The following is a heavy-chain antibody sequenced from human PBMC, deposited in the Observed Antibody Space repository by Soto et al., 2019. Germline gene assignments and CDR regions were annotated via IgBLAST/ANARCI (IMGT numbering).Heavy chain of an antibody. Sequence: GGSLRLSCAASGFTFSSYAMSWVRQAPGKGLEWVSAISGSGGSTYYADSVKGRFTISRDNSKNTLYLQMNSLKTEDTAVYYCTTQTLRFLEWLLSHPHYYYGMDVWGQGTTVTVSS. V-gene: IGHV3-23*01. CDR3: TTQTLRFLEWLLSHPHYYYGMDV. CDR2: ISGSGGST. CDR1: GFTFSSYA. D-gene: IGHD3-3*01. J-gene: IGHJ6*02.